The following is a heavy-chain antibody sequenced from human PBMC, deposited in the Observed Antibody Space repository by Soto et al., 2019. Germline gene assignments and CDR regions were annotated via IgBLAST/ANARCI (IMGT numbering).Heavy chain of an antibody. D-gene: IGHD6-13*01. CDR3: VGLCQQAADPFDY. Sequence: PSETLSLTSAVFGGSFSGYSWSWIRQSPGKGLEWIGEINRSGSTNYNPSLKSRVAISVDTSKNQFSLKLSSVTASDTAVYYCVGLCQQAADPFDYWGQGTLVTVSS. CDR1: GGSFSGYS. V-gene: IGHV4-34*01. CDR2: INRSGST. J-gene: IGHJ4*02.